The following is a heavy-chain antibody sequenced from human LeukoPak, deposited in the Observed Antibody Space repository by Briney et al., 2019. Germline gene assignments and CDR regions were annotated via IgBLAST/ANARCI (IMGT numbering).Heavy chain of an antibody. Sequence: GGSLRLSCAASGFTFSSYGMHWVRQAPGKGLEWVAVIWYDGSNKYYGDSVKGRFTISRDDSKNTLYLQMNSLRAEDTAVYYCARDDYGTGSGRWVYWGQGPLVTVSS. D-gene: IGHD3-10*01. J-gene: IGHJ4*02. CDR2: IWYDGSNK. CDR3: ARDDYGTGSGRWVY. V-gene: IGHV3-33*01. CDR1: GFTFSSYG.